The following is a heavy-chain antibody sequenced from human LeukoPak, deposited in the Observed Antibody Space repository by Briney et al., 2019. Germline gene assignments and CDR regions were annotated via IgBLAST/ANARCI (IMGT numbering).Heavy chain of an antibody. J-gene: IGHJ6*03. V-gene: IGHV4-59*01. Sequence: SETLSLTCTVSGGSINSYYWSWIRQPPGKGLEWIGYIYYSGNTNYNPSLKSRVTISVDTSKNQFSLKLSSVTAADTAVYYCARGNYDFWSGYYNNPPGYYYMDVWGKGTTVTVSS. CDR2: IYYSGNT. CDR3: ARGNYDFWSGYYNNPPGYYYMDV. D-gene: IGHD3-3*01. CDR1: GGSINSYY.